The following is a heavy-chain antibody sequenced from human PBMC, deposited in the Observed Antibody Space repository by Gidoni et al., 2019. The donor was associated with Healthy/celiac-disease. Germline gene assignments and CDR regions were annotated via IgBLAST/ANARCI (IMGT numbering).Heavy chain of an antibody. D-gene: IGHD6-13*01. CDR3: ASEIGSSWGAFDI. CDR2: ISGSGGST. J-gene: IGHJ3*02. Sequence: EVQLLESGGGLVQPGGSLRLSCAASGFTCSSYAMSWVRQAPGKGLEWVSAISGSGGSTYYADSVKGRFTISRDNSKNTLYLQMNSLRAEDTAVYYCASEIGSSWGAFDIWGQGTMVTVSS. CDR1: GFTCSSYA. V-gene: IGHV3-23*01.